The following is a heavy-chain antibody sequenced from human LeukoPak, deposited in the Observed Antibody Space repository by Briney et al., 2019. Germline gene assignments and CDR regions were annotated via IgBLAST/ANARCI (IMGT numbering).Heavy chain of an antibody. D-gene: IGHD3-10*01. J-gene: IGHJ3*02. CDR3: AKSNGYGLIDI. CDR2: IFYSGST. Sequence: SETLSLTCAVYGGSFSGYYWSWIRQPPGKGLEWIGNIFYSGSTYYGPSLKSRLTISLDTSRNQSSLKLNSVTAADTAVYYCAKSNGYGLIDIWGQGAMVTVSS. CDR1: GGSFSGYY. V-gene: IGHV4-34*12.